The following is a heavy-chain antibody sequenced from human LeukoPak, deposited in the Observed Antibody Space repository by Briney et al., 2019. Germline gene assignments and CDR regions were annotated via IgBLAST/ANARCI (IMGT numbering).Heavy chain of an antibody. V-gene: IGHV3-48*02. CDR1: GFTFRNNS. Sequence: GWSVPLSCLASGFTFRNNSMHWVRQAAARGGAGVSYIGRRSRTTYYADSVKGRFTNARDNAKNSLYLRMSSLRDEVTAGYNCARGCGSNFDIWGQGTMVTVSS. CDR3: ARGCGSNFDI. D-gene: IGHD6-13*01. J-gene: IGHJ3*02. CDR2: IGRRSRTT.